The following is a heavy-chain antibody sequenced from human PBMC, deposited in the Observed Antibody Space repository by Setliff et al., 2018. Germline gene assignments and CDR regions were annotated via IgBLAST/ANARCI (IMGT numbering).Heavy chain of an antibody. V-gene: IGHV3-30-3*01. CDR3: AKDPPGYDGHDY. CDR2: ISYDGSNK. J-gene: IGHJ4*02. CDR1: GFTFSSYA. D-gene: IGHD5-12*01. Sequence: GGSLRLSCAASGFTFSSYAMHWVRQAPGKGLEWVAVISYDGSNKYYADSVKGRFTISRDNSKNTLYLQMNSLRAEETAVYYCAKDPPGYDGHDYWGQGTLVTVS.